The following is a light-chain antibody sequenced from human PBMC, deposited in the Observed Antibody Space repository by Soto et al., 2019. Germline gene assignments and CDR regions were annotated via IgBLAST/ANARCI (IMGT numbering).Light chain of an antibody. J-gene: IGLJ1*01. CDR1: SSDIGAYIY. V-gene: IGLV2-8*01. CDR2: EVS. CDR3: SSYAGSNNFV. Sequence: SVLTQPPSASGSPGQSVTISCTGTSSDIGAYIYVSWYQQHPGKAPKLMISEVSRRPSGVPERFSGSKSGSTASLTVSGLQADDEAHYYCSSYAGSNNFVFGTGTKVTVL.